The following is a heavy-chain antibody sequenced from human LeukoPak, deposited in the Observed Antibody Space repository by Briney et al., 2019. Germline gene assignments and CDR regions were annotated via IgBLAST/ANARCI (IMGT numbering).Heavy chain of an antibody. CDR2: IYSGGST. CDR1: GFTFSNAW. D-gene: IGHD6-13*01. CDR3: ARAHSSLGFL. V-gene: IGHV3-53*01. Sequence: GGSLRLSCAASGFTFSNAWMSWVRQAPGKGLEWVSVIYSGGSTYYADSVKGRFTISRDNSKNTLYLQMNSLRAEDTAVYYCARAHSSLGFLWGQGTLVTVSS. J-gene: IGHJ4*02.